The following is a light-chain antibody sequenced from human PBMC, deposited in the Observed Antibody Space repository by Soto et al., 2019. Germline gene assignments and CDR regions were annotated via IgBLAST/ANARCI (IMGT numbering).Light chain of an antibody. V-gene: IGLV2-8*01. CDR2: EVT. CDR3: SSYAGSNNFV. J-gene: IGLJ7*01. CDR1: RYDVGGYNY. Sequence: QSALTQPPSVSGSPGQSVTMSCTGTRYDVGGYNYVSWYQQHPGKAPKLMIYEVTKRPSGVPDRFSGSKSGNTASLTVSGLQAEDEADYYCSSYAGSNNFVFGTGTQLTVL.